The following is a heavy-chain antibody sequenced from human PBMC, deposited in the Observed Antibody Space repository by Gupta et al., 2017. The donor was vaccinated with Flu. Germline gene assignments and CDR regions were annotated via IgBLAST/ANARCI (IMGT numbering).Heavy chain of an antibody. CDR3: AKDPGFLRDFWSGYYTPYFDY. CDR2: ISGSGGST. CDR1: GFTFSSYA. J-gene: IGHJ4*02. V-gene: IGHV3-23*01. Sequence: EVQLLESGGGLVQPGGSLRLSCAASGFTFSSYAMSWFRQAPGKGLEWVSGISGSGGSTFYADSVKGRFTISRDNSKNTLYLQMNTLRAEDTAVYYCAKDPGFLRDFWSGYYTPYFDYWGQGTLVTVSS. D-gene: IGHD3-3*01.